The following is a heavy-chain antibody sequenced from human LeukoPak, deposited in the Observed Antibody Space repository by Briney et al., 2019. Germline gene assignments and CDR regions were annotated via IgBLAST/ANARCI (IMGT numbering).Heavy chain of an antibody. CDR3: ARGPGLGYPYYFDY. Sequence: PSETLSLTCTVSGGSISSYYWSWIRQPPGKGLEWIGYISYSGSTDYNPSLKSRVTISLDTSKNQFSLKLSSVTAADTAVYYCARGPGLGYPYYFDYWGQGTLVTVSS. V-gene: IGHV4-59*01. CDR1: GGSISSYY. J-gene: IGHJ4*02. CDR2: ISYSGST. D-gene: IGHD5-18*01.